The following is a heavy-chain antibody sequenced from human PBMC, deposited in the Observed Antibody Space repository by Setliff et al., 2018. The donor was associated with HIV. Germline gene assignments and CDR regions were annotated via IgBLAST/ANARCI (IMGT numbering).Heavy chain of an antibody. Sequence: GESLKISCKGFGYSFSDNWIGWVRQMPGKGLEWMGIIYPDDSATRYSPSLQGQVTISADKSINTAYLRWRSLRASDTAMYYCARHGIAVAGLPDYWGQGTLVTVSS. CDR3: ARHGIAVAGLPDY. V-gene: IGHV5-51*01. J-gene: IGHJ4*02. CDR2: IYPDDSAT. D-gene: IGHD6-19*01. CDR1: GYSFSDNW.